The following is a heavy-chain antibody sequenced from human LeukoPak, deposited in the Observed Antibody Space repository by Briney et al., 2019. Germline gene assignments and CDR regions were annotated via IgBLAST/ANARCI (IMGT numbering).Heavy chain of an antibody. V-gene: IGHV3-23*01. Sequence: GGSLRLSCAGSGFTFSNYAMTWVRQAPGKGLEWVSGISSSGGTTYYADSVKGRFTISRDNSKNTLYLQINSLRAEDTAVYYCASGLDYYDSSGYYVDAFDIWGQGTMVTVSS. J-gene: IGHJ3*02. CDR3: ASGLDYYDSSGYYVDAFDI. D-gene: IGHD3-22*01. CDR2: ISSSGGTT. CDR1: GFTFSNYA.